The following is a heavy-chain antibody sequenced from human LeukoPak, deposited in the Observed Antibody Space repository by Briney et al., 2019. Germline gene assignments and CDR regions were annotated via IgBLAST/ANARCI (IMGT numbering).Heavy chain of an antibody. V-gene: IGHV3-48*03. CDR3: ARRGSASGAFDI. CDR1: GFTFSSYD. J-gene: IGHJ3*02. D-gene: IGHD6-19*01. CDR2: ISTSGSDI. Sequence: GGSLRLSCAASGFTFSSYDINWVRQAPGKGREWVSFISTSGSDIHYADSVKGRFTISRDNAKNSLYLQMNSLRPEDTAVYYCARRGSASGAFDIWGQGTMVTVSS.